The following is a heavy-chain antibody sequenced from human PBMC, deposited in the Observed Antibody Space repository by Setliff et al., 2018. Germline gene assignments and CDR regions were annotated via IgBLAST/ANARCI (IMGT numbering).Heavy chain of an antibody. CDR1: GFTFSSYS. Sequence: PGGSLRLSCAASGFTFSSYSMNWVRQPPGKGLEWVGRIKNKVNTFSTQYAASVNGRFSISRDDSKSSLYLQMNSLKSEDTAVYYCARVGYCDGPTCYPFDYWGPGTLVTVSS. D-gene: IGHD2-2*01. V-gene: IGHV3-72*01. J-gene: IGHJ4*02. CDR2: IKNKVNTFST. CDR3: ARVGYCDGPTCYPFDY.